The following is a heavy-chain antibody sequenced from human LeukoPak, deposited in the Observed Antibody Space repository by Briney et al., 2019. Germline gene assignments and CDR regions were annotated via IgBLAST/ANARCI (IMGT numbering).Heavy chain of an antibody. V-gene: IGHV3-23*01. CDR2: ISGTGGST. J-gene: IGHJ4*02. CDR1: GFTFSNYA. CDR3: AKGAPVGCYYDRSGYY. Sequence: GGSLRLSCAASGFTFSNYAMTWVRQAPGKGLEWVSVISGTGGSTYYADSVKGRFTISRDNSKNTLYLQMNGLRAEDTAVYYCAKGAPVGCYYDRSGYYWGQGTLVTVSS. D-gene: IGHD3-22*01.